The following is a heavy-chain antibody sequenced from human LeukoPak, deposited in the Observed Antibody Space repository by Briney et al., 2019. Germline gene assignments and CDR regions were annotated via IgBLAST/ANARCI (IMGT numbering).Heavy chain of an antibody. J-gene: IGHJ4*02. CDR3: ARRYCSGYSCYYFDS. V-gene: IGHV4-39*01. CDR1: GGSISSSNYY. CDR2: IFYSGST. D-gene: IGHD2-15*01. Sequence: SETLSLTCTVSGGSISSSNYYWGWIRQPPGKGLEWIGNIFYSGSTYYNPSLKSRLTISVDTSKNQFSLKLSSVTAADTAVYYCARRYCSGYSCYYFDSWGQGTLVTVSS.